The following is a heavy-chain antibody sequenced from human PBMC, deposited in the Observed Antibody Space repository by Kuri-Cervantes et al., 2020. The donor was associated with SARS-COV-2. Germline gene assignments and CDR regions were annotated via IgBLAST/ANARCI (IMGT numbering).Heavy chain of an antibody. Sequence: ASVKVSCKASGYTFTSYGISWVRQAPGQGLEWMGWISAYNGNTNYAQKLQGRVTMTTDTSTSTAYMELRSLRSDDTAVYYCARHSKLKAVAANNWFDPWGQGTLVTVSS. J-gene: IGHJ5*02. CDR3: ARHSKLKAVAANNWFDP. CDR2: ISAYNGNT. V-gene: IGHV1-18*01. CDR1: GYTFTSYG. D-gene: IGHD6-19*01.